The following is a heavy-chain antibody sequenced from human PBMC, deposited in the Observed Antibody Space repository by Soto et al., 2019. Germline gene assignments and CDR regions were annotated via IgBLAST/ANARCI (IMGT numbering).Heavy chain of an antibody. V-gene: IGHV3-53*01. CDR1: GFTVSNNY. J-gene: IGHJ4*02. Sequence: EVQLVESGGGLIQPGGSLRLSCAVSGFTVSNNYMSWVRQAPGKGLEGVSVIYSGGYTAYGDSVKGRFTISRDNSKNTLFLQINTLGAADPAVYYGGPRPGGGGYWGQGTLVTVSS. CDR3: GPRPGGGGY. D-gene: IGHD3-10*01. CDR2: IYSGGYT.